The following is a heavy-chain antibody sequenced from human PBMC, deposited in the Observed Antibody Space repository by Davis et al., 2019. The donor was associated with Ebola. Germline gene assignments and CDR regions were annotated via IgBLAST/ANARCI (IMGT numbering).Heavy chain of an antibody. CDR1: GFTFSSYA. Sequence: GESLKISCAASGFTFSSYAMSWVRQAPGKGLEWVSAISGSGGSTYYADSVKGRFTISRDNSKNTLYLQMNSLRAEDTAVYYCAKDLSAAKTHYYYYGMDVWGQGTTVTVSS. D-gene: IGHD2-2*01. V-gene: IGHV3-23*01. CDR2: ISGSGGST. CDR3: AKDLSAAKTHYYYYGMDV. J-gene: IGHJ6*02.